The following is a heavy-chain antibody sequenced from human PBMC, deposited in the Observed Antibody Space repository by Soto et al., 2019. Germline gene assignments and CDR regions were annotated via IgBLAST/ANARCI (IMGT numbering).Heavy chain of an antibody. CDR1: GFAFSSYA. Sequence: GGSLRLSCAASGFAFSSYAMSWVRQAPGKGLEWVSAISGSGGSTYYADSVKGRFTISRDNSKNTLYLQMNSLRAEDTAVYYCAKGAPSVYDYIWGSYQLGFSYYFDYWGQGTLVTVSS. CDR3: AKGAPSVYDYIWGSYQLGFSYYFDY. V-gene: IGHV3-23*01. D-gene: IGHD3-16*02. CDR2: ISGSGGST. J-gene: IGHJ4*02.